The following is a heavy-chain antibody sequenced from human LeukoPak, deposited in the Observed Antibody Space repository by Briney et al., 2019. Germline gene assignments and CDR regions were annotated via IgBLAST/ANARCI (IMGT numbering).Heavy chain of an antibody. CDR1: GGPIVTTNYF. Sequence: SETLSLTCTVSGGPIVTTNYFWGWLRQPPGKGLEWIGTVFYSGRTYYNPSLKSPVTISVDPSKNQFSLSLSSVTAADTAVYYCAREPAAALFLPGSSFDYWGQGTLVPVFS. D-gene: IGHD6-13*01. J-gene: IGHJ4*02. CDR3: AREPAAALFLPGSSFDY. V-gene: IGHV4-39*07. CDR2: VFYSGRT.